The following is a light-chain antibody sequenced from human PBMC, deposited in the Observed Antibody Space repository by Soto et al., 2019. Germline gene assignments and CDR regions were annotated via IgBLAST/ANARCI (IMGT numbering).Light chain of an antibody. CDR1: QSISSY. V-gene: IGKV1-39*01. Sequence: DIQMTHSPSSLSASVGDRVTITCRASQSISSYLNWYQQKPGKAPKLLIYAASSLQSGVPSRFSGSGSGTDFTLTISSLQPEDFATYYCHQSYSTLAITFGQGTRLEI. J-gene: IGKJ5*01. CDR2: AAS. CDR3: HQSYSTLAIT.